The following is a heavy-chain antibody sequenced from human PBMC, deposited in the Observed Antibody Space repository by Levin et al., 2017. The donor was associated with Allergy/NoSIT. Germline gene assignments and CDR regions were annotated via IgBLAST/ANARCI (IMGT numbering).Heavy chain of an antibody. D-gene: IGHD2-21*02. CDR3: AKDEGSVGTGLSAFDI. CDR1: EFTFSSYA. V-gene: IGHV3-23*01. CDR2: ISASGGGT. J-gene: IGHJ3*02. Sequence: GGSLRLSCAASEFTFSSYAMSWVRQAPGKGLEWVSAISASGGGTYYADSVKGRFTISRDNSKNTLYLLMNSLRAEDTAVYYCAKDEGSVGTGLSAFDIWGQGTMVIVSS.